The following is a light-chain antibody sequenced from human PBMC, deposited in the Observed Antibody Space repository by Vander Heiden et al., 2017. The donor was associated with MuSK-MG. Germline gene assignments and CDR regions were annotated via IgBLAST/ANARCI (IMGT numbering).Light chain of an antibody. CDR3: QRTYNAPD. J-gene: IGKJ5*01. CDR1: QGISSY. Sequence: DIQLTHSPSSLCASAGDRVTITCRVSQGISSYLNWFRQPPGTVPKLLICCASKAEAGAPSRFGGSGSGTDFSLTSNSLQHEDVATYYGQRTYNAPDFGQGTRVEIK. V-gene: IGKV1-27*01. CDR2: CAS.